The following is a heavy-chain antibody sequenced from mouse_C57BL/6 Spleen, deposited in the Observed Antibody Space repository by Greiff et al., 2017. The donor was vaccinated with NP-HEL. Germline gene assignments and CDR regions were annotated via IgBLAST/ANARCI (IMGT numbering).Heavy chain of an antibody. V-gene: IGHV1-55*01. CDR2: IYPGSGST. Sequence: QVQLQQPGAELVKPGASVKMSCTASGYTFTSYWITWVKQRPGQGLEWIGDIYPGSGSTNYIETFKSNTTLTVDTATSTAYMQLSSRTSEDSAVYNCARYYGSSYRAWFAYWGQGTLVTVSA. CDR3: ARYYGSSYRAWFAY. D-gene: IGHD1-1*01. CDR1: GYTFTSYW. J-gene: IGHJ3*01.